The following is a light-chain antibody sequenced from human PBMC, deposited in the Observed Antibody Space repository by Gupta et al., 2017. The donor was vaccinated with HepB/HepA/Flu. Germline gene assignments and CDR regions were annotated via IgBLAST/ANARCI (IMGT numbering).Light chain of an antibody. J-gene: IGLJ2*01. V-gene: IGLV2-14*01. CDR2: DVS. CDR3: SSYTTSSTVV. CDR1: SSDLGRYNY. Sequence: QSALTQPASVSGSPGQSITISCTGTSSDLGRYNYVSWYQQHPGKAPKLIIYDVSNRPSGVSNRFSGSKSGNTASLTISGLQAEDEADYYCSSYTTSSTVVFGGGTKLTVL.